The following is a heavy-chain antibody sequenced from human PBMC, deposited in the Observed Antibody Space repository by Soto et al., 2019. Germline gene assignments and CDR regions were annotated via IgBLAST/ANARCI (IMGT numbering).Heavy chain of an antibody. V-gene: IGHV4-34*01. CDR1: GGSFSGYY. Sequence: SLTCAVYGGSFSGYYWSWIRQPPGKGLEWIGEINHSGSTNYNPSLKSRVTISVDTSKDQFSLKLSSVTAADTAVYYCARGQDDSSGYSQDFDYWGQGTLVTVSS. J-gene: IGHJ4*02. CDR3: ARGQDDSSGYSQDFDY. D-gene: IGHD3-22*01. CDR2: INHSGST.